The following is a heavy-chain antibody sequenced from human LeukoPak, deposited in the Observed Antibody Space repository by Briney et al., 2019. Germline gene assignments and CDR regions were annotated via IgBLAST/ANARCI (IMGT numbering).Heavy chain of an antibody. CDR1: GGTFSGYA. CDR3: ARDGSVGANWFDP. V-gene: IGHV1-18*01. D-gene: IGHD1-26*01. CDR2: ISAYNGNT. Sequence: ASVKVSCKASGGTFSGYAISWVRQAPGQGLEWMGWISAYNGNTNYAQKLQGRVTMTTDTSTSTAYMELRSLRSDDTAVYHCARDGSVGANWFDPWGQGTLVTVSS. J-gene: IGHJ5*02.